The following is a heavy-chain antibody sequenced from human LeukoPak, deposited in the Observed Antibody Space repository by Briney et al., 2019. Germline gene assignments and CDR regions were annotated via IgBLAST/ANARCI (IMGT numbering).Heavy chain of an antibody. CDR3: ARADFWSGTYAFDI. CDR2: INHSGST. J-gene: IGHJ3*02. V-gene: IGHV4-34*01. CDR1: GGSFSGYY. Sequence: SETLSLTCAVYGGSFSGYYWSWIRQPPGKGLEWIGEINHSGSTNYNPSLKSQVTISVDTSKNRFSLKLSSVTAADTAVYYCARADFWSGTYAFDIWGQGTMVTVSS. D-gene: IGHD3-3*01.